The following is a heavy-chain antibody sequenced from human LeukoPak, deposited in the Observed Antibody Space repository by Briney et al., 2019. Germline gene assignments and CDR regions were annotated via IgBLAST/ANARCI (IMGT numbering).Heavy chain of an antibody. CDR1: GGTFSSYA. Sequence: SVKVSCKASGGTFSSYAISWVRQAPGQGLEWMGGIIPIFGTANYAQKFQGRVTITADESASTAYMELSSLRSEDTAVYYCAGGGSYYDILTGYYSPHYFDYWGQGTLVTVSS. J-gene: IGHJ4*02. V-gene: IGHV1-69*13. D-gene: IGHD3-9*01. CDR2: IIPIFGTA. CDR3: AGGGSYYDILTGYYSPHYFDY.